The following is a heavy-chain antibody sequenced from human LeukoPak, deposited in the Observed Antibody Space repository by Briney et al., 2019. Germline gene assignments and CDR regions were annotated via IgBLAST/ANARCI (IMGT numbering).Heavy chain of an antibody. CDR2: ISYDGSIK. D-gene: IGHD3-10*01. Sequence: GGSLRLSCAASGFTFSSYGMHWVRQAPGKGLEWVAVISYDGSIKYYADSVKGRFTISRDNSKNTLYLQMNSLRAEDTAVYYCAKDQNPVRGVTQLDYWGQGTLVTVSS. J-gene: IGHJ4*02. CDR3: AKDQNPVRGVTQLDY. V-gene: IGHV3-30*18. CDR1: GFTFSSYG.